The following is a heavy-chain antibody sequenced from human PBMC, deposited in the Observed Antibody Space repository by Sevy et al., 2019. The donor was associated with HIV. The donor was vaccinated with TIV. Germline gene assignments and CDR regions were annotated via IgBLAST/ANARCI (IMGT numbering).Heavy chain of an antibody. CDR3: ARGARGTLPSYYYYTMDI. D-gene: IGHD1-1*01. CDR2: IYPGDSDT. Sequence: GESLKISCKGSGYTFTNYWIGWVRQMPGKGLEWMGIIYPGDSDTRYSRSFQGQVTISLDKSISTAYLQWSSLKASDTAIFYCARGARGTLPSYYYYTMDIWGQGTTVTVSS. CDR1: GYTFTNYW. V-gene: IGHV5-51*01. J-gene: IGHJ6*02.